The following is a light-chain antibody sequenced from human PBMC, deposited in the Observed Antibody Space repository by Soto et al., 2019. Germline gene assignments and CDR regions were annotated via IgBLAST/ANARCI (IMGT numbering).Light chain of an antibody. CDR3: SSYAASGARV. CDR2: DVT. Sequence: QSALTQPASVSGSPGQSITISCTGTSSDVGGDNSVSWYQQHPGKAPQLMIYDVTYRPSGISSRFSGSKSGDTASLTISGLQAADEADYYCSSYAASGARVFGGGTKLTVL. CDR1: SSDVGGDNS. V-gene: IGLV2-14*01. J-gene: IGLJ2*01.